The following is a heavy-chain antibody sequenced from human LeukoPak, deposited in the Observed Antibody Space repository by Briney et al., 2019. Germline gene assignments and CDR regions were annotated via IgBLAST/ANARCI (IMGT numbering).Heavy chain of an antibody. CDR3: ARTWGYAWFDP. D-gene: IGHD7-27*01. CDR2: IYYSGST. CDR1: GGSISSYY. J-gene: IGHJ5*02. V-gene: IGHV4-59*08. Sequence: SETLSLTCTVSGGSISSYYWSWIRQPPGKGLEWIGYIYYSGSTNYNPSLKSRVTISVDTSKNQFSLKLSSVTAADTAVYYCARTWGYAWFDPRGQGTLVTVSS.